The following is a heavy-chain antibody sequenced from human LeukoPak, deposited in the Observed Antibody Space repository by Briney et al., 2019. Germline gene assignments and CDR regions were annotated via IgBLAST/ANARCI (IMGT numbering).Heavy chain of an antibody. CDR3: AKIPRQAYCSSTSCLNDAFDI. CDR2: IRHDGSNK. J-gene: IGHJ3*02. D-gene: IGHD2-2*01. CDR1: GFTFSSYG. V-gene: IGHV3-30*02. Sequence: GGSLRLSCAASGFTFSSYGMHWVRQAPGKGLEWVAFIRHDGSNKYYADSVKGRFTISRDNSKNTLYLQMNSLRAEDTAVYYSAKIPRQAYCSSTSCLNDAFDIWGQGTMVTVSS.